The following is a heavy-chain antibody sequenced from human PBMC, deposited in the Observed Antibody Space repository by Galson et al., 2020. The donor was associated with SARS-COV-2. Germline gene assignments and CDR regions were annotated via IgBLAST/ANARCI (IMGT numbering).Heavy chain of an antibody. J-gene: IGHJ6*02. CDR1: GGSISSGGYY. D-gene: IGHD3-16*01. V-gene: IGHV4-31*03. CDR3: ARGEAGGNRYYYYYYGMDV. CDR2: IYYSGST. Sequence: ETSETLSLTCTVSGGSISSGGYYWSSIRQHPGKGLEWLGYIYYSGSTYYNPSIKSRVTISVDTSKNQFSLKLSSVTAADTAVYYCARGEAGGNRYYYYYYGMDVWGQGTTVTVSS.